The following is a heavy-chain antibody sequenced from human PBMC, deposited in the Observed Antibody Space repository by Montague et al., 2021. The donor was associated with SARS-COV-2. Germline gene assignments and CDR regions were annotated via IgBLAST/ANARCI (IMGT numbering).Heavy chain of an antibody. J-gene: IGHJ4*02. CDR1: GASVSSGSHY. V-gene: IGHV4-61*01. CDR3: ARGAGYSYGVDY. Sequence: SETLSLTCTVSGASVSSGSHYWIWIRQPPGKGLEFIGYIYYSGSSKYNPSLKSRVTISVDTSTNQVPLKVSSVTAADSAVYFCARGAGYSYGVDYWGQGTLVTVSS. CDR2: IYYSGSS. D-gene: IGHD5-18*01.